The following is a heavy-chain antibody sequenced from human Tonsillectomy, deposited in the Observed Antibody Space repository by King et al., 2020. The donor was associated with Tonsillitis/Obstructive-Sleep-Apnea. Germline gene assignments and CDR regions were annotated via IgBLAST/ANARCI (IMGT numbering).Heavy chain of an antibody. Sequence: QLVQSGAEVKKPGASVKVSCKASGGTFSSYAISWVRQAPGQGLEWMGGIIPSVGTANYAQKFQGRVTITADESTSTAYMELSSLRSEDTAVYYCEGGSSWNYYYYMDVWGKGTTVTVSS. CDR1: GGTFSSYA. CDR3: EGGSSWNYYYYMDV. D-gene: IGHD6-13*01. CDR2: IIPSVGTA. V-gene: IGHV1-69*12. J-gene: IGHJ6*03.